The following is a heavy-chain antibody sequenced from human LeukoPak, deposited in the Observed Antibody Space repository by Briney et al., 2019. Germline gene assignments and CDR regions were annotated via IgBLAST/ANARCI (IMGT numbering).Heavy chain of an antibody. CDR3: ARLVGANN. J-gene: IGHJ4*02. CDR2: VRKKTNSYTT. Sequence: GGSLRLSCAASGLTFSDHDMDWVRQAPGKGLEWVGRVRKKTNSYTTEYAASVKGRFTISRDDSQNSLYLQMNSLTAEDTAVYYCARLVGANNWGQGTLVIVSS. CDR1: GLTFSDHD. D-gene: IGHD1-26*01. V-gene: IGHV3-72*01.